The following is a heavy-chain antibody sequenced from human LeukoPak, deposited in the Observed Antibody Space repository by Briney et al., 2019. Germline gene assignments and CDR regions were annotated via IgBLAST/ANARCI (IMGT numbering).Heavy chain of an antibody. CDR1: GYSFTSYW. CDR2: IYPGDSDT. D-gene: IGHD3-22*01. V-gene: IGHV5-51*01. CDR3: ARQSKTLTYYYDSSGYYYFDY. J-gene: IGHJ4*02. Sequence: PGESLKISCKGSGYSFTSYWIGWVRQMPGKGLEWMEIIYPGDSDTRYSPSFQGQVTISADKSISTAYLQWSSLKASDTAMYYCARQSKTLTYYYDSSGYYYFDYWGQGTLVTVSS.